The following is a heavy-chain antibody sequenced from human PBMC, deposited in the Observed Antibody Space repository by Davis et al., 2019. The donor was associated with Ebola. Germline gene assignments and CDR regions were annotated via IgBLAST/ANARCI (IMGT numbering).Heavy chain of an antibody. V-gene: IGHV3-74*01. D-gene: IGHD2-2*02. J-gene: IGHJ5*02. Sequence: GESLKISCAASGFTFSSYWIHWVRQAPGKGLVWVSRISGDGRSTTYADSVKGRFTISRDNAKNSLYLQMNSLRVEDTAVYYCARGWRYPGAWGQGTLVTVSS. CDR2: ISGDGRST. CDR1: GFTFSSYW. CDR3: ARGWRYPGA.